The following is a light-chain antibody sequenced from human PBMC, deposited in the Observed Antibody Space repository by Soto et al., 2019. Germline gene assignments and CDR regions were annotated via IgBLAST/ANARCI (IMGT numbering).Light chain of an antibody. CDR1: QSVSSN. CDR3: QQRTGS. Sequence: EIVMTQSPATLSVSPGERATLSCRASQSVSSNLAWYQQKPGQAPRLLIYGASTRATGIPARFSGSGSGTEFTLTISSLQSEDFAVYYCQQRTGSFGGGTKVEI. J-gene: IGKJ4*01. CDR2: GAS. V-gene: IGKV3-15*01.